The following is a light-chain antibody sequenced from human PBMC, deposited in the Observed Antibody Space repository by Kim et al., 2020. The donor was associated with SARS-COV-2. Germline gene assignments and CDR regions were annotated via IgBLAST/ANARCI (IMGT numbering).Light chain of an antibody. J-gene: IGKJ4*01. CDR1: QSVLRGSNSKNY. Sequence: ATINDQSGQSVLRGSNSKNYLGRYQQKPRQPPKLLINRASTRESGVPDRFSGSGSGSDLNLTIRSLQAEDVAVYHCKHYYNPPATFSGGTKVDIK. V-gene: IGKV4-1*01. CDR2: RAS. CDR3: KHYYNPPAT.